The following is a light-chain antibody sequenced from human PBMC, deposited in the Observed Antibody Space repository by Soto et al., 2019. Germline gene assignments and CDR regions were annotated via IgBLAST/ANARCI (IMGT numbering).Light chain of an antibody. CDR3: LSYADTAYV. Sequence: QSALTQPPSASGSPGQSVTISCAGTSSDVGGYNYVSWYQQYPGKVPKLMIYEVSERPSGVPDRFSGSKSGNTAFLTVSGLQAEGEADYYCLSYADTAYVFGTGTKLTVL. J-gene: IGLJ1*01. V-gene: IGLV2-8*01. CDR1: SSDVGGYNY. CDR2: EVS.